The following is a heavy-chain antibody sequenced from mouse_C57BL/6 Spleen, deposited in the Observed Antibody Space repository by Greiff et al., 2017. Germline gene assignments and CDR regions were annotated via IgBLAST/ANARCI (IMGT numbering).Heavy chain of an antibody. CDR3: ARHEEDYGSSYGYAMDY. Sequence: QVQLQQSGAELVKPGASVKLSCKASGYTFTGYTIHWVKQRSGQGLEWIGWFYPGSGSIKYNEKFKDKATLTADKSSSTVYMELSRLTSEDSAVYFCARHEEDYGSSYGYAMDYWGQGTSVTVSS. V-gene: IGHV1-62-2*01. J-gene: IGHJ4*01. CDR1: GYTFTGYT. D-gene: IGHD1-1*01. CDR2: FYPGSGSI.